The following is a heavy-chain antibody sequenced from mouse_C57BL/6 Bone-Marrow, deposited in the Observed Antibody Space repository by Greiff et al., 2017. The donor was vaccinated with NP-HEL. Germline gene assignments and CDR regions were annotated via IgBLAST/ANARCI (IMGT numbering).Heavy chain of an antibody. D-gene: IGHD1-1*01. Sequence: QVTLKVSGPGILQSSQTLSLTCSFSGFSLTTSGMGVSWIRQPSGKGLEWLAHIYWDDDKRYNPSLKSRLTISKDTSRNQVFLKITSVDTADTATYYCARNYYGREKTYAMDYWGQGTSVTVSS. CDR1: GFSLTTSGMG. V-gene: IGHV8-12*01. J-gene: IGHJ4*01. CDR3: ARNYYGREKTYAMDY. CDR2: IYWDDDK.